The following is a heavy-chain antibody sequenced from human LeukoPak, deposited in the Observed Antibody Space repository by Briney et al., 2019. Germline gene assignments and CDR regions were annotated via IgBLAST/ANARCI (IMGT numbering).Heavy chain of an antibody. Sequence: SQTLSFTCTVSGGSISSGGYYWSWIRQHPGKGLEWIGYIYYSGSTYYNPSLKSRVTISVDTSKNQFSLKLSSVTAADTAVYYCARVIDYVWGSYRRPHPSYYFDYWGQGTLVTVSS. V-gene: IGHV4-31*03. CDR3: ARVIDYVWGSYRRPHPSYYFDY. J-gene: IGHJ4*02. D-gene: IGHD3-16*02. CDR2: IYYSGST. CDR1: GGSISSGGYY.